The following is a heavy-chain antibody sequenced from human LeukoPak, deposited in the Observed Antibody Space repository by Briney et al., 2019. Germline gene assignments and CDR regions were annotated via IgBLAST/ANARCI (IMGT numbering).Heavy chain of an antibody. J-gene: IGHJ4*02. Sequence: GGSLRLSCAASGFTLSNHAMIWVRQAPGKGLERVSSISGSGAMTYYADSVKGRFTISRDNAMDTLYLQMNSLRADDTAVYYCVKDRVDGSGSQFDSWGQGSLVIVSS. CDR2: ISGSGAMT. CDR1: GFTLSNHA. D-gene: IGHD3-10*01. V-gene: IGHV3-23*01. CDR3: VKDRVDGSGSQFDS.